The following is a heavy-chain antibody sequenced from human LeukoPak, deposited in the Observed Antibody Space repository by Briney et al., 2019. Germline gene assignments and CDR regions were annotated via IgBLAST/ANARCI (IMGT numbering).Heavy chain of an antibody. Sequence: GGSLRLSCAASGFTFSNAWMSWVRQAPGKGLEWVGRIKSKIDGGTTDYATPVKGRFSISRDDSRNTLHLQMNSLKTEDTAVYYCTTDAGYTSRWYNYWGQGTLVTVSS. V-gene: IGHV3-15*01. CDR2: IKSKIDGGTT. CDR3: TTDAGYTSRWYNY. J-gene: IGHJ4*02. CDR1: GFTFSNAW. D-gene: IGHD6-13*01.